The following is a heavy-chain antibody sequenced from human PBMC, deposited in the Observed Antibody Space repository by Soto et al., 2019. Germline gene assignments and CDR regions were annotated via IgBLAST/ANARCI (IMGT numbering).Heavy chain of an antibody. Sequence: QVQLVQSGAEVKKPGASVRVSCKASGYTFSGYDINWVRQATGQGLEWMGWVSPDSGSTGYAGISQGRVTMTCDRSTTAAYMDLSSLTSEDSAVYYCARATELRYVEWSVYRGGNYAMDVWGQGTTVTVSS. V-gene: IGHV1-8*01. CDR1: GYTFSGYD. CDR2: VSPDSGST. J-gene: IGHJ6*02. D-gene: IGHD3-3*01. CDR3: ARATELRYVEWSVYRGGNYAMDV.